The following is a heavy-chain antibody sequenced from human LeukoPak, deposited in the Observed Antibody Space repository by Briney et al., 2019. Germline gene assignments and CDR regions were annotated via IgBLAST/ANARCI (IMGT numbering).Heavy chain of an antibody. CDR3: ASWLLGQRGFDI. CDR2: IYYSGST. Sequence: SQTLSLTCTVSGGSISSGGYYWSWICQHPGKGLEWIGYIYYSGSTYYNPSLKSRVTISVDTSKNQFSLKLSSVTAADTAVYYCASWLLGQRGFDIWGQGTMVTVSS. V-gene: IGHV4-31*03. J-gene: IGHJ3*02. D-gene: IGHD2-15*01. CDR1: GGSISSGGYY.